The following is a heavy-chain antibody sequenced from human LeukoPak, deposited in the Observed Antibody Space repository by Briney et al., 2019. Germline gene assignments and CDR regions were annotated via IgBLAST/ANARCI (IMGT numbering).Heavy chain of an antibody. Sequence: GASVKVSCKASGATFSSYAINWVRQAPGQGLEWMGRIIPMLGTVNYAQKFQGRVTIIADKFTSTAYMEVSSLRSEDTAVYYCARGRGYYQLLNNWFDPWGQGTLVTVSS. CDR3: ARGRGYYQLLNNWFDP. CDR2: IIPMLGTV. D-gene: IGHD2-2*01. J-gene: IGHJ5*02. V-gene: IGHV1-69*04. CDR1: GATFSSYA.